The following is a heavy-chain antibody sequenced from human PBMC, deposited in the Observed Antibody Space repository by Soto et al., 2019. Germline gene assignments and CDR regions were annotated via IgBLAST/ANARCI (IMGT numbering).Heavy chain of an antibody. CDR2: ISYDGSNK. J-gene: IGHJ6*03. Sequence: QVQLVESGGGVVQPGRSLRLSCAASGFTFSSYGMHWVRQAPGKGLEWVAVISYDGSNKYYADSVKGRFTISRDNSKNTLYLQMDVLRAEDTAVYYCAKEQAYYYYYMDVWGKGTTVTVSS. V-gene: IGHV3-30*18. CDR1: GFTFSSYG. CDR3: AKEQAYYYYYMDV.